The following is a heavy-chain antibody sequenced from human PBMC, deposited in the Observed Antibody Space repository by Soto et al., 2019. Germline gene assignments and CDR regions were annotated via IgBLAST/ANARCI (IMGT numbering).Heavy chain of an antibody. CDR2: ICHSGTT. Sequence: SETLSLTCSVSGGSISSADFFWTLIRQSPGNGLECMVYICHSGTTYYNPSLKGRLSISIENSKNQFSLRLTSETAADSVVYFCARETYHPTDRNDFWGQGTRVP. CDR3: ARETYHPTDRNDF. J-gene: IGHJ4*02. V-gene: IGHV4-30-4*01. D-gene: IGHD4-17*01. CDR1: GGSISSADFF.